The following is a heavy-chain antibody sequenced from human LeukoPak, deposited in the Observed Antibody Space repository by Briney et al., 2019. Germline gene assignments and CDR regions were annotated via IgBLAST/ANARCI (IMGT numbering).Heavy chain of an antibody. CDR3: AKGGYYDFWSGYDGP. D-gene: IGHD3-3*01. Sequence: GGSLRLSCAASGSTFSSYGMHWVRQAPGKGLEWVAVISYDGSNKYYADSVKGRFTISRDNSKNTLYLQMNSLRAEDTAVYYCAKGGYYDFWSGYDGPWGQGTLVTVSS. V-gene: IGHV3-30*18. J-gene: IGHJ5*02. CDR2: ISYDGSNK. CDR1: GSTFSSYG.